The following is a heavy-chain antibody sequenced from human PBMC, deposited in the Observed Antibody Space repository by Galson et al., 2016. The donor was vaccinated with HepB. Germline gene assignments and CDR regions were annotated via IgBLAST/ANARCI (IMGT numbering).Heavy chain of an antibody. D-gene: IGHD3-10*01. CDR1: GFTFSSYT. CDR2: ISSSSSYI. CDR3: AGQPPTYYYGSGSPLGFDP. V-gene: IGHV3-21*01. J-gene: IGHJ5*02. Sequence: SLRLSCAASGFTFSSYTMNWVRQAPGKGLEWVSSISSSSSYIYYADSVKGRFTISRDNAKNSLYLQMNSLRAEDTAVYYCAGQPPTYYYGSGSPLGFDPWGQGTLVTVSS.